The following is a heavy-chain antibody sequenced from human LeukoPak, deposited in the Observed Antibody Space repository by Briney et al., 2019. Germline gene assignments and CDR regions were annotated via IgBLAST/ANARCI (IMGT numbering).Heavy chain of an antibody. CDR2: ISNSSSYI. V-gene: IGHV3-21*01. D-gene: IGHD6-13*01. CDR3: ARERAAAGPYYYYYYGMDV. Sequence: PGGSLRLSCAASGFTFSSYCRNWVRQAPGKGLEWLSSISNSSSYIYYAYSVKGRFTIYRDNAKNSLYLQMNSLRAADTAVYYCARERAAAGPYYYYYYGMDVWGQGTTVTVSS. J-gene: IGHJ6*02. CDR1: GFTFSSYC.